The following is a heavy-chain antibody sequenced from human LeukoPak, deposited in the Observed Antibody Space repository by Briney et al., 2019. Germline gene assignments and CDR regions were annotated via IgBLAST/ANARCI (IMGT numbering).Heavy chain of an antibody. D-gene: IGHD5-12*01. Sequence: GGSLRLSCEASGFTFSSTFSSYSMNWVRQAPGKGLEWVSSISDSSSYIYYADSVKGRFTISRDNAKNSLYLQMNSLRAEDTAVYYCARDVSGYDYVYYFDTWGQGTLVTVSS. J-gene: IGHJ4*02. V-gene: IGHV3-21*06. CDR3: ARDVSGYDYVYYFDT. CDR2: ISDSSSYI. CDR1: GFTFSSTFSSYS.